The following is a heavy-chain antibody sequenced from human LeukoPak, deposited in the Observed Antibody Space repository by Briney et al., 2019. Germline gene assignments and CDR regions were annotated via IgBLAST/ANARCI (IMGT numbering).Heavy chain of an antibody. Sequence: ASVKVSCKASGYTFTGYYMHWVRQAPGQGLEWMGRINPNSGGTNYAQKFQGRVTMTRDTSISTAYMELSRLRSDDTAVYYCARGVVVVAATVNWFDPWGPGTLVTVSS. CDR3: ARGVVVVAATVNWFDP. CDR1: GYTFTGYY. D-gene: IGHD2-15*01. CDR2: INPNSGGT. J-gene: IGHJ5*02. V-gene: IGHV1-2*06.